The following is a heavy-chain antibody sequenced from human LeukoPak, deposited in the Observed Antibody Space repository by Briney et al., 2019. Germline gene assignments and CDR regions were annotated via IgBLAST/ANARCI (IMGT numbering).Heavy chain of an antibody. CDR3: TRESSGSFYS. V-gene: IGHV3-72*01. J-gene: IGHJ5*01. CDR2: SRNKANSYST. CDR1: GLTFTDHN. Sequence: GGSLRLSCAASGLTFTDHNMDWVRQAPGKGLEWVGRSRNKANSYSTEYAASVKGRFTISRDDSQNSLYLQMNSLKTEDTALYYCTRESSGSFYSWGQGTLVTVSS. D-gene: IGHD1-26*01.